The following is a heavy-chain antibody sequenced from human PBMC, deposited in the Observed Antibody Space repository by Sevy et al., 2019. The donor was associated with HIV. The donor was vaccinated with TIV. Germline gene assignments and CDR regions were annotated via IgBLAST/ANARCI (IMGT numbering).Heavy chain of an antibody. D-gene: IGHD6-25*01. CDR2: INSDGSKT. V-gene: IGHV3-74*01. Sequence: GGSLRLSCAASGFTFSSYWMHWVRQAPGKALVWVSHINSDGSKTGYADSVKGRFTISRDNAKNTLYLQMNSLRAEDTAVYYCARDKSATAVDYWGQGTLVTVSS. CDR1: GFTFSSYW. CDR3: ARDKSATAVDY. J-gene: IGHJ4*02.